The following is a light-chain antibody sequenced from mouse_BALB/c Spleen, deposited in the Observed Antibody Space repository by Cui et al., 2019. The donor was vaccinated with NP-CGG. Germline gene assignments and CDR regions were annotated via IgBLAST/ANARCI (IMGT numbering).Light chain of an antibody. CDR3: ALWYSNHWV. V-gene: IGLV1*01. CDR2: GTN. CDR1: TGAVTTSNY. Sequence: QAFLPQESGLTTSPGETVTLTCRSSTGAVTTSNYANWVQEKPDHLFTGLIGGTNNRAPGVPARFSGSLIGDKAALTITGAQTEDEAIYFCALWYSNHWVFGGGTKLTVL. J-gene: IGLJ1*01.